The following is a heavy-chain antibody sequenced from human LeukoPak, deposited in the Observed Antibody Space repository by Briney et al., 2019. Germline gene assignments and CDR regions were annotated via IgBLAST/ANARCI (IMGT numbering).Heavy chain of an antibody. Sequence: SQPLSLTCTVSGGSISSGGYYWSWIRPHPGKGLEWIGYIYYSGSTYYNPSLKGRVTISVDTSKNQFSLKLSSVTAADTAVYYCARGVDIVATTHFDYWGQGTLVTVSS. V-gene: IGHV4-31*03. CDR2: IYYSGST. CDR1: GGSISSGGYY. D-gene: IGHD5-12*01. J-gene: IGHJ4*02. CDR3: ARGVDIVATTHFDY.